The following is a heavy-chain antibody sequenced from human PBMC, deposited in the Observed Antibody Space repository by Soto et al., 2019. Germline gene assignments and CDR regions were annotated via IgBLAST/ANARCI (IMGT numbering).Heavy chain of an antibody. CDR2: IYWDDDK. J-gene: IGHJ4*02. CDR3: AHVYGGYDNFDY. D-gene: IGHD5-12*01. Sequence: QITLKESGPTLVKPTQTLTLTCTFSGFSLSTSGVGVGWIRQPPGKALEWLALIYWDDDKRYSPSLTSRLTITKDTSKTQVVLTMTNMDPVDTATYYCAHVYGGYDNFDYWGQGTLVTVSS. V-gene: IGHV2-5*02. CDR1: GFSLSTSGVG.